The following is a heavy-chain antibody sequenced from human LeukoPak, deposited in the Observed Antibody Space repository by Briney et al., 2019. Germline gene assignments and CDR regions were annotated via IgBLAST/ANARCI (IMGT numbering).Heavy chain of an antibody. Sequence: ASVKVSCKASGGTFSSYAISWVRQAPGQGLEWMGGIIPIFGTANYAQKFQGRVTITADESTSTAYMELSSLRSEDTAVYYCAIGYCSSTSCYNLFGDYWGQGTLVTVSS. CDR3: AIGYCSSTSCYNLFGDY. D-gene: IGHD2-2*02. J-gene: IGHJ4*02. V-gene: IGHV1-69*01. CDR2: IIPIFGTA. CDR1: GGTFSSYA.